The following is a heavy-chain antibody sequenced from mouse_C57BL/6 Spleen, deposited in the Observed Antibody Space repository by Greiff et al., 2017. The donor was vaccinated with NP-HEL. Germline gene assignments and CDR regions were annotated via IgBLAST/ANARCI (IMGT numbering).Heavy chain of an antibody. CDR3: APYGNYFDY. D-gene: IGHD1-2*01. Sequence: VQLKESGPGLVKPSQSLSLTCSVTGYSITSGYYWNWIRQFPGNKLEWMGYISYDGSNNYNPSLKNRISITRDTSKNQFFLKLNSVTTEDTATYYCAPYGNYFDYWGQGTTLTVSS. CDR1: GYSITSGYY. J-gene: IGHJ2*01. CDR2: ISYDGSN. V-gene: IGHV3-6*01.